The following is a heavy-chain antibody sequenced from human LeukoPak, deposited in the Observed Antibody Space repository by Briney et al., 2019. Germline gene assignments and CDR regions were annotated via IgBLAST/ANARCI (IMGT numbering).Heavy chain of an antibody. CDR1: GYTFTSYG. CDR2: ISAYNGNT. CDR3: ARAALYCSSTSCYGHADY. V-gene: IGHV1-18*01. D-gene: IGHD2-2*01. J-gene: IGHJ4*02. Sequence: GASVKVSCKASGYTFTSYGISWVRQAPGQGLEWVGWISAYNGNTNYAQKLQGRVTMTTDTSTSTAYMELRSLRSDDTAVYYCARAALYCSSTSCYGHADYWGQGTLVTVSS.